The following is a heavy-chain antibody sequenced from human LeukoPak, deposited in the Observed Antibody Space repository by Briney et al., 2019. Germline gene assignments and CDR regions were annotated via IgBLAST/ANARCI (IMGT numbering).Heavy chain of an antibody. CDR3: ARGVGGWFDP. D-gene: IGHD3-16*01. Sequence: ASVKVSCKASGYTFTSHDINWVRQATGQGPEWMGWTNPNTGNTGYAQKFQGRATITSNTSINTAYMELTSLTSDDTAVYYCARGVGGWFDPWGQGTLVTVFS. CDR2: TNPNTGNT. V-gene: IGHV1-8*01. J-gene: IGHJ5*02. CDR1: GYTFTSHD.